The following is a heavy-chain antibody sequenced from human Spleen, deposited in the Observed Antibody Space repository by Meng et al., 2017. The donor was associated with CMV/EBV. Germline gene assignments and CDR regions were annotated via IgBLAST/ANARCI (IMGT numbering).Heavy chain of an antibody. CDR1: GFTFSSYE. V-gene: IGHV3-48*03. J-gene: IGHJ5*02. D-gene: IGHD3-3*01. CDR3: ARDPRPHVLRFLEWLSDCWFDP. Sequence: GESLKISCTASGFTFSSYEMNWVRQAPGRGLEWVSYISGGSSAIYYADSVKGRFTISRDNAKNSLYLQMNSLRAEDTAVYYCARDPRPHVLRFLEWLSDCWFDPWGQGTLVTVSS. CDR2: ISGGSSAI.